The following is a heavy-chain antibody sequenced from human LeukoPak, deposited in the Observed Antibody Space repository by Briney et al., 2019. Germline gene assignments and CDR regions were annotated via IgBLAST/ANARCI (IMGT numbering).Heavy chain of an antibody. J-gene: IGHJ4*02. CDR2: ISSSSSYI. Sequence: GGSLRLSCAASGFTFSSYGMHWVRQAPGKGLEWVSSISSSSSYIYYADSVKGRFTISRDNAKNSLYLQMNSLRAEDTAVYYCARFDILTGQLDYWGQGTLVTVSS. D-gene: IGHD3-9*01. CDR1: GFTFSSYG. V-gene: IGHV3-21*01. CDR3: ARFDILTGQLDY.